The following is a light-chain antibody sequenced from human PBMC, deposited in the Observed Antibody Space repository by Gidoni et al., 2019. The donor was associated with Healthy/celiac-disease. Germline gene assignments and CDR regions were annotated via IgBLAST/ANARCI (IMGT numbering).Light chain of an antibody. V-gene: IGLV2-8*01. CDR1: SSDVGGYNY. CDR3: SSYAGSNNLV. J-gene: IGLJ2*01. CDR2: EVS. Sequence: QSALTQPPSPPGSPGQSVTISCTGTSSDVGGYNYVAWYQQHPGKAPKLMIYEVSKRPSGVPDRFSGSKSGNTASLTVSGLQAEEEADYYCSSYAGSNNLVFGGGTKLTVL.